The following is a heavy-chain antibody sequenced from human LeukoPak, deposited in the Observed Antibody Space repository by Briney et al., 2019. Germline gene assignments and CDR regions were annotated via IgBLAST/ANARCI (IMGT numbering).Heavy chain of an antibody. V-gene: IGHV5-51*01. D-gene: IGHD3-10*01. J-gene: IGHJ6*04. CDR3: AGLGGYGSGIMGYYYYAMDA. Sequence: EEPLKISCKGSGYSFTSYWICCVRQMPGKSRVGLGSLFPGDSGTNYSPSFKGPVTISADKSISTAYLQWSCLKAPDNALYYFAGLGGYGSGIMGYYYYAMDAWGKRTTVTVSS. CDR2: LFPGDSGT. CDR1: GYSFTSYW.